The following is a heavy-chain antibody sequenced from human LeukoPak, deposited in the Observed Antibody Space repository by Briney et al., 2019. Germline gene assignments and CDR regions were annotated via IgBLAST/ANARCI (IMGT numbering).Heavy chain of an antibody. D-gene: IGHD5-18*01. Sequence: KSSETLSLTCAAYGGSFSGYYWSWIRQPPGKGLEWIGEINHSGSTNYNPSLKSRVTISVDTSKNQFSLKLSSVTAADTAVYYCARTYSYGYTEAFDIWGQGTMVTVSS. V-gene: IGHV4-34*01. CDR1: GGSFSGYY. CDR2: INHSGST. J-gene: IGHJ3*02. CDR3: ARTYSYGYTEAFDI.